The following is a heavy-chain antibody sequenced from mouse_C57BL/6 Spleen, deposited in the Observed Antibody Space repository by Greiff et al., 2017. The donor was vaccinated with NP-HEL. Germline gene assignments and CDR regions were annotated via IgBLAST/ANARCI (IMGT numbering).Heavy chain of an antibody. D-gene: IGHD2-4*01. CDR1: GYTFTSYW. CDR2: IYPSDSET. J-gene: IGHJ4*01. V-gene: IGHV1-61*01. Sequence: QVQLQPPGAELVRPGSSVQLSCKASGYTFTSYWLDWVKQRPGQGLEWIGNIYPSDSETHYNQKFKDKATLTVDKSSSTAYMQLSSLTSEDSAVYYCARHDYDGFMDYWGQGTSVTVSS. CDR3: ARHDYDGFMDY.